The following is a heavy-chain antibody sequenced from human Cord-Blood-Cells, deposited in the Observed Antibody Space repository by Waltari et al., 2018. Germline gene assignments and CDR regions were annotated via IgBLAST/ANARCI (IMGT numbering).Heavy chain of an antibody. J-gene: IGHJ4*02. CDR3: ARGRYYYDSSGLFDY. V-gene: IGHV4-59*07. CDR1: GGSIRSYY. D-gene: IGHD3-22*01. Sequence: QVQLQESRPGLVKTSDTLSLTCTVTGGSIRSYYWSWIRLPPGKGLEWIGYSYYSGSTNYNHPLKSRVTISVDTSKNQFSLKLSSVTAADTAVYYCARGRYYYDSSGLFDYWGQGTLVTVSS. CDR2: SYYSGST.